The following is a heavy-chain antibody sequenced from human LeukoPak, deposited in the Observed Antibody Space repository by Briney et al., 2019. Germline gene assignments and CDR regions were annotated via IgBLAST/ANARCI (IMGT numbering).Heavy chain of an antibody. Sequence: GASLKVSCKASGYTFTSYDINWVRQATGQGLEWMGWMNPNSGNTGYAQKFQGRVTMTRNTSISTAYMELNSLRAEDTAVYYCAKPPPAAGSWWYFDLWGRGTLVTVSS. CDR3: AKPPPAAGSWWYFDL. V-gene: IGHV1-8*01. D-gene: IGHD6-13*01. CDR1: GYTFTSYD. J-gene: IGHJ2*01. CDR2: MNPNSGNT.